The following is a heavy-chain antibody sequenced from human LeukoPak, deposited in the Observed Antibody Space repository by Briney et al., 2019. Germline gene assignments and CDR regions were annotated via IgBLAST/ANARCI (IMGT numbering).Heavy chain of an antibody. V-gene: IGHV1-69*13. D-gene: IGHD2-2*01. CDR2: IIPLFGSA. Sequence: GASVKVSCKASGGTFSNYVVGWVRQAPGQGLEWMGWIIPLFGSAKYAQKFQGRVTIVADESTSTAYMELSSLRSDDTAVYYCARVSGCSGTSCPSGFVDSWGQGTLVTVSS. CDR3: ARVSGCSGTSCPSGFVDS. J-gene: IGHJ4*02. CDR1: GGTFSNYV.